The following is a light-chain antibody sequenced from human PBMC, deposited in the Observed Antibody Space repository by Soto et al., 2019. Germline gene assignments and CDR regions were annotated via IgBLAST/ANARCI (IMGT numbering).Light chain of an antibody. CDR1: SSDIGGYSY. V-gene: IGLV2-14*01. CDR3: SSYGSTTTLV. J-gene: IGLJ1*01. CDR2: EVI. Sequence: QSALTQPASVSGSPGQSITVSCTGTSSDIGGYSYVSWYQHHPGKAPKLLIYEVINRPSGVSIRFSGSKSGNTASLTISGLQDEEEADYSCSSYGSTTTLVFGTGTKVTVL.